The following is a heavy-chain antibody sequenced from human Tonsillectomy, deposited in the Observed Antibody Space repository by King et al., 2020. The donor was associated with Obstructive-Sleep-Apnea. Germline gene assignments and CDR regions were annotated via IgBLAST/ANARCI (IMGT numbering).Heavy chain of an antibody. D-gene: IGHD3-22*01. Sequence: VQRQESGAGRVKPSETLSLTCTVSGGSISSYYWSWIRQPPGKGLEWIGYIYYTGSTNYNPSLKSRVTISVDTSKNQFSLKLSSVTAADTAVYYCARERGNYYDSSGYDSWGQGTLVTVSS. CDR3: ARERGNYYDSSGYDS. V-gene: IGHV4-59*01. CDR1: GGSISSYY. CDR2: IYYTGST. J-gene: IGHJ5*01.